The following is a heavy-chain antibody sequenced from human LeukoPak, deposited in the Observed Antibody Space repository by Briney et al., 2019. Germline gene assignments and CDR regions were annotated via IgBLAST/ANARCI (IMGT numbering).Heavy chain of an antibody. V-gene: IGHV3-74*01. D-gene: IGHD2-15*01. J-gene: IGHJ4*02. CDR1: GVTFSSYW. Sequence: PGGSLRLSCVASGVTFSSYWMHWVRQGPGKGLVWVSLINPDGSSTNYADSVKGRFTISRDNAKNTVYLQMNSLRPEDTAVYYCVRYGSFSHWGQGTLLTVSS. CDR3: VRYGSFSH. CDR2: INPDGSST.